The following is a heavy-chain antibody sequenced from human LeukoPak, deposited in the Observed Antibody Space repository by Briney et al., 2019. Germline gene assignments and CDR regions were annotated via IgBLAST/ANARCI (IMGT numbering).Heavy chain of an antibody. J-gene: IGHJ4*02. Sequence: PGGSLRLSCAASGFTFSNYWMSWVRQAPGKGLEWVAHIKQDGSEKYHVHSVKGRFTISRDNANNSLYLQMNSLRPEDTAVYYCARAGRYGSGTPHYWGQGTLVTVSS. D-gene: IGHD3-10*01. CDR1: GFTFSNYW. CDR3: ARAGRYGSGTPHY. CDR2: IKQDGSEK. V-gene: IGHV3-7*01.